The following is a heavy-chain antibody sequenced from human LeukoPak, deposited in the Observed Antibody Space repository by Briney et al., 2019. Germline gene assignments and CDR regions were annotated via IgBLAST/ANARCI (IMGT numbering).Heavy chain of an antibody. V-gene: IGHV5-51*01. Sequence: GESLKISCKGSGYTFTNYWIAWVRQMPGKGLQWMGIIYPGDSDTRYSPSFQGQVTISADKSISTAYLQWSSLKASDTAIYYCARRGGNYYYGLDVWGQGTTVTVSS. D-gene: IGHD3-16*01. CDR1: GYTFTNYW. CDR2: IYPGDSDT. J-gene: IGHJ6*02. CDR3: ARRGGNYYYGLDV.